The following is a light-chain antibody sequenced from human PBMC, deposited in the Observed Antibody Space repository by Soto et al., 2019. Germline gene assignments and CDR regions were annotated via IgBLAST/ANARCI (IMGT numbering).Light chain of an antibody. CDR2: AAS. J-gene: IGKJ3*01. Sequence: DIQMTQSPSSLSASVGDRVTITCRASQSISSYLNWYQQKPGKAPKLLIYAASSLQSGVPSRFSGRRSGTYFTLTIGSLQPEDFATYYCQQSYSTPLTFGPGTKVDVK. V-gene: IGKV1-39*01. CDR3: QQSYSTPLT. CDR1: QSISSY.